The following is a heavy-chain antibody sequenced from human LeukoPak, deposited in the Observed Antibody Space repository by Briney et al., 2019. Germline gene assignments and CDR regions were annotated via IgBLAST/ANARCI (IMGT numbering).Heavy chain of an antibody. CDR2: IHYSGIT. CDR1: GGSISSSNYY. J-gene: IGHJ4*02. Sequence: SETLSLTCTVSGGSISSSNYYWGWIRQPPGKGLEWIGTIHYSGITYYNPSLRSRVTISADTSKNQFSLRLTSVTAADTAVYYCASRMRWGRGTLVTVSS. V-gene: IGHV4-39*07. CDR3: ASRMR.